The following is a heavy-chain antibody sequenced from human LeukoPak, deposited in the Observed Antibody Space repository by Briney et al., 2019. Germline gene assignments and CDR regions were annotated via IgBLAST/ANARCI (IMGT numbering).Heavy chain of an antibody. CDR3: ATSSEGSTSCYPECANWYFDL. J-gene: IGHJ2*01. CDR1: GYTLTELS. D-gene: IGHD2-2*01. V-gene: IGHV1-24*01. Sequence: ASVKVSCKVSGYTLTELSMHWVRQAPGKGLEWMGGFDPEDGETIYAQKFQGRVTMTEDTSTDTAYMELSSLRSEDTAVYYCATSSEGSTSCYPECANWYFDLWGRGTLVTVSS. CDR2: FDPEDGET.